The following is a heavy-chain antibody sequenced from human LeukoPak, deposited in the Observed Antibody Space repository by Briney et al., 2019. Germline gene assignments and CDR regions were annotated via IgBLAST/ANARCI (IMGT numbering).Heavy chain of an antibody. V-gene: IGHV4-30-2*01. CDR3: ASGRPGIQLWLPEFDY. D-gene: IGHD5-18*01. Sequence: SQTLSLTCAVSGGSLSSGGYCWGWLRHPPGKGLEWIGYIYQSGSTYYNPSRMSRVTISVDRSKNQFSLKLSSVTAADTAVYYGASGRPGIQLWLPEFDYWGQGTLVTVSS. J-gene: IGHJ4*02. CDR2: IYQSGST. CDR1: GGSLSSGGYC.